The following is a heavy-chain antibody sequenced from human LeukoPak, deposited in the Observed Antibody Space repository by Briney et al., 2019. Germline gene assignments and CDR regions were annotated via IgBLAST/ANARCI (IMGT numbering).Heavy chain of an antibody. V-gene: IGHV4-39*01. CDR3: ARHYRGSGYYYYYYMDV. CDR1: GGSISSSSYY. D-gene: IGHD3-10*01. Sequence: PSETLSLTCTVSGGSISSSSYYWVWIRQPPGKGLEWIGSIYYSGSTYYNPSLKSRVTISVDTSKNQFSLKLSSVTAADTAVYYCARHYRGSGYYYYYYMDVWGKGTTVTISS. J-gene: IGHJ6*03. CDR2: IYYSGST.